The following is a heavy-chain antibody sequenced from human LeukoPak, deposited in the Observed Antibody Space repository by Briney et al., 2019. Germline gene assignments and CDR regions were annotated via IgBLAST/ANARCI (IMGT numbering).Heavy chain of an antibody. CDR3: ARESRRIVARDFDY. D-gene: IGHD5-12*01. Sequence: ASVKVSCKASGGTFSSYAISWVRQAPGQGLEWMGGIIPIFGTANYAQKFQGRVTITADESTSTAYMGLSSLRSEDTAVYYCARESRRIVARDFDYWGQGTLVTVSS. J-gene: IGHJ4*02. CDR2: IIPIFGTA. V-gene: IGHV1-69*13. CDR1: GGTFSSYA.